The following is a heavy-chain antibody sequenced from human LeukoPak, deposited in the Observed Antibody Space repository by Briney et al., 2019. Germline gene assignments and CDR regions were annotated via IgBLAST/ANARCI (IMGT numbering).Heavy chain of an antibody. J-gene: IGHJ4*02. V-gene: IGHV1-2*02. CDR2: INPNSGGT. CDR3: ARDREFGYYGSGNPDY. CDR1: GYTFTGYY. Sequence: GASVKVSCKASGYTFTGYYMHWVRQAPGQGLEWMGWINPNSGGTNYAQKFQGRVTMTRDTSISTAYMELSRLRSDDTAVYYCARDREFGYYGSGNPDYWGQGTLVTVSS. D-gene: IGHD3-10*01.